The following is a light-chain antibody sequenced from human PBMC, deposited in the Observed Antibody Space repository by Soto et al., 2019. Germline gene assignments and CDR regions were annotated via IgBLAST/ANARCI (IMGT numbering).Light chain of an antibody. J-gene: IGLJ3*02. CDR2: LNSDGSH. Sequence: QPVLTQSPSASASLGASVKLTCTLSSGHSSYAIAWHQQQPEKGPRYLMNLNSDGSHNKGDGIPDRFSGSSSGAERYLTSSRRQAEDEADYYCQTWGTGIQVFGGGTKVTFL. CDR1: SGHSSYA. V-gene: IGLV4-69*01. CDR3: QTWGTGIQV.